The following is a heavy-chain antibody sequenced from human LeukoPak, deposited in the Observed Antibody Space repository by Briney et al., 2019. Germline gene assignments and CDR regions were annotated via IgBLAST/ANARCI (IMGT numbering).Heavy chain of an antibody. J-gene: IGHJ6*02. CDR3: ARDEGYCSSISCSNYYFYGMDV. V-gene: IGHV1-2*02. D-gene: IGHD2-2*01. CDR2: INPNSGGT. CDR1: GYTFTGYY. Sequence: GASVKVSCKASGYTFTGYYMHWVRQAPGQGLEWMGWINPNSGGTNYAQKFQGRVTMTRDTSISTAYMELSRLRSDDTAVYYCARDEGYCSSISCSNYYFYGMDVWGQGTTVTVSS.